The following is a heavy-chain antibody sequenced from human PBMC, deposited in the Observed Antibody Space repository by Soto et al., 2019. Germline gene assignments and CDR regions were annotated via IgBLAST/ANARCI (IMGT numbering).Heavy chain of an antibody. J-gene: IGHJ3*02. Sequence: PGGSLRLSCAASGFTFSSYAMHWVRQAPGKGLEWVAVISYDGSNKYYADSVKGRFTISRDNSKNTLYLQMNSLRAEDTAVYYCARDPETDAFDIWAQGTMVTVSS. V-gene: IGHV3-30-3*01. CDR1: GFTFSSYA. CDR2: ISYDGSNK. CDR3: ARDPETDAFDI.